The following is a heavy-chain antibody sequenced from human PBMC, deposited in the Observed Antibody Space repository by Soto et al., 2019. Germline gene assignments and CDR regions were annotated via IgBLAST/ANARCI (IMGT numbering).Heavy chain of an antibody. D-gene: IGHD4-17*01. CDR2: IYYSGST. Sequence: SETLSLTCTVSGGSISSGGYYWSWIRQHPGKGLEWIGYIYYSGSTYYNPSLKSRVTLSVDTSKNQFSLKLTSVTAADTAVYYCARAKNDYGDNYFDYWGQGTLVTV. CDR1: GGSISSGGYY. CDR3: ARAKNDYGDNYFDY. J-gene: IGHJ4*02. V-gene: IGHV4-31*03.